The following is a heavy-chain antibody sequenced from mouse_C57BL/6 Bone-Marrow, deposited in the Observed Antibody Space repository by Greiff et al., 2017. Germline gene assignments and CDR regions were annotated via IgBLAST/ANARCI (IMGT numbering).Heavy chain of an antibody. V-gene: IGHV1-61*01. D-gene: IGHD2-1*01. CDR2: IYPSDSET. CDR3: ALLGVGNPYYYAMDY. CDR1: GYTFTSYW. J-gene: IGHJ4*01. Sequence: QVQLQQPGAELVRPGSSVKLSCKASGYTFTSYWMDWVKQRPGQGLEWIGNIYPSDSETHYNQKFKDKATLTVDKSSSTAYMQLSSLTSEDSAVYYCALLGVGNPYYYAMDYWGQGTSVTVSS.